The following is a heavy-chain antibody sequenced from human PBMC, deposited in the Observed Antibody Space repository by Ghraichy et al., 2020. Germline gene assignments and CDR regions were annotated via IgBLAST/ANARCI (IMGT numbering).Heavy chain of an antibody. CDR2: ISPNGGST. V-gene: IGHV3-64*02. J-gene: IGHJ4*02. Sequence: GVLNISCAASGFSFSSYSIHWVRQAPGKGLEYVSGISPNGGSTYYADSVKGRFTISRDNSKSTLYLQMGSLRAEDMAVYYCASSLKGWLALDYWGQGTLVTVSS. CDR3: ASSLKGWLALDY. D-gene: IGHD6-19*01. CDR1: GFSFSSYS.